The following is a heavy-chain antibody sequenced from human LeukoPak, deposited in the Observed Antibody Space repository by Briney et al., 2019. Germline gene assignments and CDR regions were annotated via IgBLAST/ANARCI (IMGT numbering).Heavy chain of an antibody. CDR3: ARFGTSSSRFFDQ. Sequence: SETLSLTCTDSGGSISAYYWSWIRQPPGEGVEWIGYIHYSGTTNYYPSLKSRVTIALDTSKNQFSLKLNSVTAADTAVYYCARFGTSSSRFFDQWGQGTLVTVSS. D-gene: IGHD6-6*01. CDR2: IHYSGTT. V-gene: IGHV4-59*01. CDR1: GGSISAYY. J-gene: IGHJ4*02.